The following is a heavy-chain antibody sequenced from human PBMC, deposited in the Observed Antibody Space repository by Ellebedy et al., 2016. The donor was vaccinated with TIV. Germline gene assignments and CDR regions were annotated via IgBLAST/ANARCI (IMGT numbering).Heavy chain of an antibody. J-gene: IGHJ3*02. V-gene: IGHV3-9*01. D-gene: IGHD2-2*01. CDR3: AREVLPSSKGGPFDI. Sequence: SLKISCAASGFTFDDYAMHWVRQAPGKGLEWVSGISWSSGSIGYADSVQGRFAISRDNAKNTLYLQMNSVRAEDTAVYYCAREVLPSSKGGPFDIWGQGTMVTVSA. CDR2: ISWSSGSI. CDR1: GFTFDDYA.